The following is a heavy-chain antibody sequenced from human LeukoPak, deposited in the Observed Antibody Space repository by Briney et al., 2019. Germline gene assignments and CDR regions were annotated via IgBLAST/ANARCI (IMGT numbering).Heavy chain of an antibody. Sequence: GASVKVSCKASGYTFTSYGISWVRQAPGQGLEWMGWISAYNGNTNYAQKLQGRVTMTTDTSTSTAYMELRSLRSDDTAVYYCARDPGDYPDYYFDYWGQGTLVTVSS. J-gene: IGHJ4*02. CDR1: GYTFTSYG. D-gene: IGHD4-17*01. CDR3: ARDPGDYPDYYFDY. V-gene: IGHV1-18*01. CDR2: ISAYNGNT.